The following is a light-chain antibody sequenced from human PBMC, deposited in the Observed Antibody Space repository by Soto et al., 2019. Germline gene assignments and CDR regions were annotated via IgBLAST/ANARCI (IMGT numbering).Light chain of an antibody. CDR2: GAS. Sequence: EVVMTQSPATLSVSPGERATLSCRAIQSVSSNVAWYQQRPGQAPRLLIYGASTRATDTPVRFRGSGSGTEFTLTISSLQSEDFAVYYCQQYNNWPPSIIFGQGTRPENK. J-gene: IGKJ5*01. CDR1: QSVSSN. CDR3: QQYNNWPPSII. V-gene: IGKV3-15*01.